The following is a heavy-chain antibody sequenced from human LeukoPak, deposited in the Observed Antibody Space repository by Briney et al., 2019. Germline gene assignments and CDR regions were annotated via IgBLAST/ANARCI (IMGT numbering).Heavy chain of an antibody. CDR3: ARAFDTKHYNWFDP. CDR1: GGSISSSSYY. V-gene: IGHV4-39*07. Sequence: SETLSLTCTVSGGSISSSSYYWGWIRQPPGKGLEWIGSIYYSGSTYYNPSLKSRVTISVDTSKNQFSLKLSSVTAADTAVYYCARAFDTKHYNWFDPWGQGTLVTVSS. D-gene: IGHD3-16*01. J-gene: IGHJ5*02. CDR2: IYYSGST.